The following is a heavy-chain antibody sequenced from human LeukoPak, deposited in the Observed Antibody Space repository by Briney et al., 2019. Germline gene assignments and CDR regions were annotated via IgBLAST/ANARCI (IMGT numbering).Heavy chain of an antibody. D-gene: IGHD2-2*01. J-gene: IGHJ4*02. Sequence: GGSLRLSCAASGFTFSSYAMHWVRQAPGKGLEWVSGVSGSGGNIHYADSVKGRFTISRDNSKNTLYLQMNSLRAEDTAVYYCAASLPNIVVVPATKGPFGYWGQGALVAVSS. CDR3: AASLPNIVVVPATKGPFGY. CDR2: VSGSGGNI. V-gene: IGHV3-23*01. CDR1: GFTFSSYA.